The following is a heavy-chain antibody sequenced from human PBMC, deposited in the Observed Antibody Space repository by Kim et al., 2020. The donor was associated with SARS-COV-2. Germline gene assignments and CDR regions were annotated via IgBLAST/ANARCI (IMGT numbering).Heavy chain of an antibody. CDR2: K. Sequence: KYYADSVKGRFTISRDNSKNTLYLQMNSLRAEDTAVYYCARAGDPQPFDYWGQGTLVTVSS. V-gene: IGHV3-33*01. J-gene: IGHJ4*02. D-gene: IGHD3-16*01. CDR3: ARAGDPQPFDY.